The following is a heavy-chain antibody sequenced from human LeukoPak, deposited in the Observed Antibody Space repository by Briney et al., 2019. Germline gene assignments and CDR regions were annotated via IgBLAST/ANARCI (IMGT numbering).Heavy chain of an antibody. J-gene: IGHJ4*02. V-gene: IGHV4-4*02. CDR1: GGSISSSNW. CDR3: ASMAEIAAAGTRFFDY. CDR2: IYHSGST. Sequence: SGTLSLTCAVSGGSISSSNWWSWVRQPPGKGLEWIGEIYHSGSTNYNPSLKSRVTISVDKYKNQFSLKLSSVTAADTAVYYCASMAEIAAAGTRFFDYWGQGTLVTVSS. D-gene: IGHD6-13*01.